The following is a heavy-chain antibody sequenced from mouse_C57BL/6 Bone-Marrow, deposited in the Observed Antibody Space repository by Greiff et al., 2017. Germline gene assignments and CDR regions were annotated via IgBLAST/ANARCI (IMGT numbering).Heavy chain of an antibody. V-gene: IGHV3-6*01. Sequence: EVKLMESGPGLVKPSQSLSLTCSVTGYSITSGYYWNWIRQFPGNKLEWMGYISYDGSNNYNPSLKNRISITRDTSKNQFFLKLNSVTTEDTATYYCARGAPFRYFDVWGTGTTVTVSS. J-gene: IGHJ1*03. CDR2: ISYDGSN. CDR3: ARGAPFRYFDV. CDR1: GYSITSGYY.